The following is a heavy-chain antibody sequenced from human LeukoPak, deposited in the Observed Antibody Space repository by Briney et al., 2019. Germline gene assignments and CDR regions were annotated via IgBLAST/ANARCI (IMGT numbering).Heavy chain of an antibody. J-gene: IGHJ5*02. D-gene: IGHD2-15*01. CDR2: IYPTDSDI. V-gene: IGHV5-51*01. CDR1: GYTINNYC. Sequence: GESLKLSCKGSGYTINNYCIGWVRQTPGKGLEWVGAIYPTDSDIRYSPSFQGQVTISADKSISTAYLQWSSLKASDTAIYYCARQEYCSGGSCYTWFDPWGQGTLVIVSS. CDR3: ARQEYCSGGSCYTWFDP.